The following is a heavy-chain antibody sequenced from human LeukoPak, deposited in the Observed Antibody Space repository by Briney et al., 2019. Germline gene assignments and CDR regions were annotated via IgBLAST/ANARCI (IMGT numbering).Heavy chain of an antibody. CDR2: IYYSGST. V-gene: IGHV4-39*07. D-gene: IGHD6-13*01. Sequence: SETLSLTCTVSGGSISSSSYYWGWIRQPPGKGLEWIGSIYYSGSTYYNPSLKSRVTISVDTSENQFSLKLSSVTAADTAVYYCARGYSRYNWFDPWGQGTLVTVSS. CDR3: ARGYSRYNWFDP. CDR1: GGSISSSSYY. J-gene: IGHJ5*02.